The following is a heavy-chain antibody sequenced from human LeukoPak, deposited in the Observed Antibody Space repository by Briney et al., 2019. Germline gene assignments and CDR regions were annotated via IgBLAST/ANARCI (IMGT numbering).Heavy chain of an antibody. J-gene: IGHJ6*03. CDR2: IKQDGSEK. CDR1: GFTFSSYW. CDR3: AREGDGITMVRGVIYYYYYMDV. V-gene: IGHV3-7*01. Sequence: GGSLRLSCAASGFTFSSYWMSWVRQAPGKGLEWVANIKQDGSEKYYVDSVKGRFTISRDNAKNSLYLQMNSLRAEDTAVYYCAREGDGITMVRGVIYYYYYMDVWGKGTTVTISS. D-gene: IGHD3-10*01.